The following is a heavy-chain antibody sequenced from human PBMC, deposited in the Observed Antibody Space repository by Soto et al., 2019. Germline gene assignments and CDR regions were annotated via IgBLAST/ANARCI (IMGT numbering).Heavy chain of an antibody. J-gene: IGHJ3*02. Sequence: GESLKISCAASGFTFDDYGMSWVRQAPGKGLEWVSGINWNGGSTGYADSVKGRFTISRDNAKNSLYLQMNSLRAEDTALYHCAAYYYDSSGYAFDIWGQGTMVTVSS. CDR1: GFTFDDYG. D-gene: IGHD3-22*01. CDR2: INWNGGST. V-gene: IGHV3-20*01. CDR3: AAYYYDSSGYAFDI.